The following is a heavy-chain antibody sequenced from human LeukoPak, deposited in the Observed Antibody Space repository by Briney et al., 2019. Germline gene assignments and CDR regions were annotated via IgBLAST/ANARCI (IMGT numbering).Heavy chain of an antibody. J-gene: IGHJ4*02. V-gene: IGHV4-34*01. CDR1: GGSFSGYY. D-gene: IGHD2-2*01. CDR3: ARSMGTSLVRC. CDR2: INHSGST. Sequence: SETLSLTCAVYGGSFSGYYWSWIRQPPGKGLEWIGEINHSGSTNYNPSLKSRVTISVDTSKNQFSLKLSSVTAADTAVYYCARSMGTSLVRCWGQGTLVTVSS.